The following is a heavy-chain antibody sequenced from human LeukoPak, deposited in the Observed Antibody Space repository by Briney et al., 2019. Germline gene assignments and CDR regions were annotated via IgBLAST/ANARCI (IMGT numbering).Heavy chain of an antibody. D-gene: IGHD2-2*01. Sequence: ASVKVSCKASGYTFTSYYMHWVRQAPGQGLEWMGIINPSGGSTSYAQKFQGRVTMTGDTSTSTVYMELSSLRSEDTAVYYCARDADCVRCSTSNYNWFDPWGQGTLVTVSS. CDR2: INPSGGST. CDR3: ARDADCVRCSTSNYNWFDP. CDR1: GYTFTSYY. V-gene: IGHV1-46*01. J-gene: IGHJ5*02.